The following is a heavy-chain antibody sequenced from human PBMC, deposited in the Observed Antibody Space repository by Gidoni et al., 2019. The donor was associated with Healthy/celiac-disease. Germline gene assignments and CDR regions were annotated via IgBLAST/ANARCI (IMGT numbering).Heavy chain of an antibody. CDR3: ARDPNCSGGSCSGDY. Sequence: QVQLQEAGPGLVKPSGTLSLTCPVPGGFISSYYWSWIRQPPGKGLEWIGYIYYSGRTNYNPSLKSRGTISVDTSKNQFSLKLSSVTAADTAVDYCARDPNCSGGSCSGDYWGQGTLVTVSS. V-gene: IGHV4-59*01. D-gene: IGHD2-15*01. CDR2: IYYSGRT. J-gene: IGHJ4*02. CDR1: GGFISSYY.